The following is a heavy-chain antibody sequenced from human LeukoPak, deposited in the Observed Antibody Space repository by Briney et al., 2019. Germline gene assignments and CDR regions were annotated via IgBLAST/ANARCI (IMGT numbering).Heavy chain of an antibody. CDR1: GYTFTSYD. D-gene: IGHD5-12*01. Sequence: ASVKVSCKASGYTFTSYDINWVRQATGQGLEWMGWMNPNSGNTGYAQKFQGRVTMTRNTSISTAYMELSSLRSEDTAVYYRARDHTGGYDFDYWGQGTLVTVSS. CDR2: MNPNSGNT. V-gene: IGHV1-8*01. J-gene: IGHJ4*02. CDR3: ARDHTGGYDFDY.